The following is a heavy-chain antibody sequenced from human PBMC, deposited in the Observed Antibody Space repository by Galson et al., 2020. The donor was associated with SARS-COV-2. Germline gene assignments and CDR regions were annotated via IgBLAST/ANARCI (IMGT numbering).Heavy chain of an antibody. CDR3: ARGQTVYCGSTSCYNPFFF. CDR1: GYTFTSYG. V-gene: IGHV1-18*04. Sequence: GESLKISCKTSGYTFTSYGIGWVRQAPGQGLEWMGWISAYRGNTNYAQNFQGRVTMSTDTSTNTAYMELRNLKSDDTAMYYCARGQTVYCGSTSCYNPFFFWGQGTLVTVSS. D-gene: IGHD2-2*02. J-gene: IGHJ4*02. CDR2: ISAYRGNT.